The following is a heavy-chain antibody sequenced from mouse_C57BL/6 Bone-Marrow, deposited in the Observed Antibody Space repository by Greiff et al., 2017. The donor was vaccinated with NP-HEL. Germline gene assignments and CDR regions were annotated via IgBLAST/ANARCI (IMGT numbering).Heavy chain of an antibody. CDR3: ARSYYSNRYYFDY. Sequence: VQLQQSGAELVRPGTSVKMSRKASGYTFTNYWIGWAKQRPGHGLEWIGDIYPGGGYTNYNEKFKGKATLTADKSSSTAYMQFSSLTSEDSAIYYCARSYYSNRYYFDYWGQGTTLTVSS. J-gene: IGHJ2*01. V-gene: IGHV1-63*01. CDR2: IYPGGGYT. D-gene: IGHD2-5*01. CDR1: GYTFTNYW.